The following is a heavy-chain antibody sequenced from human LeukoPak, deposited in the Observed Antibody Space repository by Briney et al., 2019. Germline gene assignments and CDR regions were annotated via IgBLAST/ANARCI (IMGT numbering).Heavy chain of an antibody. CDR1: GFTFSSNY. D-gene: IGHD5-12*01. Sequence: PGGSLRLSCAASGFTFSSNYMSWVRQAPGKGLEWVSVIYSGGSTYYADSVKGRFTISRDNSKNTLYLQMNSLRAEDTAVYYCARGGYAHFYYYYGMDVWGQGTTVTVSS. J-gene: IGHJ6*02. CDR3: ARGGYAHFYYYYGMDV. V-gene: IGHV3-53*01. CDR2: IYSGGST.